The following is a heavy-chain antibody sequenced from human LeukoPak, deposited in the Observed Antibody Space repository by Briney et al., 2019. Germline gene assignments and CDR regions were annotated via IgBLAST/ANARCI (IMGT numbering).Heavy chain of an antibody. CDR2: ISWNSGSI. CDR3: AKGYGSGSLDY. CDR1: GFTFDDYA. V-gene: IGHV3-9*01. Sequence: GRSLRLSCAASGFTFDDYAMHWVRQAPGKGLEWVSGISWNSGSIGYADSVKGRFTISRDNAKNSLYLQMNSLRAEDTALYYCAKGYGSGSLDYWGQGTLVTVSS. D-gene: IGHD3-10*01. J-gene: IGHJ4*02.